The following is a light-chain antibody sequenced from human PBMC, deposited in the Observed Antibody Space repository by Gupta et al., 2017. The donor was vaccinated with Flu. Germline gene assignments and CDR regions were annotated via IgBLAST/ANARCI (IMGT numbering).Light chain of an antibody. V-gene: IGKV3-20*01. J-gene: IGKJ3*01. Sequence: EIVLTQSPGTLSLSPGERATLSCRASRDVSSNFLAWYQQKPGQAPRLLMSEASYRATGTPDRFSGSGSGTEFTLTISSLEPGDVAVYYCQQFGNSPFTFGPGTKVDIK. CDR2: EAS. CDR3: QQFGNSPFT. CDR1: RDVSSNF.